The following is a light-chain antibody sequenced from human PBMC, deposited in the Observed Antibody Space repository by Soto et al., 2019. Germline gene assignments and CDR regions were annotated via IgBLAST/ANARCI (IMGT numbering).Light chain of an antibody. Sequence: QSALAQPASVSGSPGQSITISCTGTSSDVGDYNYVSWYQQHPGKAPKLMIYEVSNRPSGVSNRFSGSKFGNTASLTISGLQAEDEADYYCSSYTGSRTLVFGGGTKFTV. CDR1: SSDVGDYNY. V-gene: IGLV2-14*01. CDR2: EVS. J-gene: IGLJ3*02. CDR3: SSYTGSRTLV.